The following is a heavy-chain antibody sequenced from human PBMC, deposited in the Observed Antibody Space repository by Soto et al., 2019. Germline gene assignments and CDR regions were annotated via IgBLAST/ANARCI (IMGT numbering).Heavy chain of an antibody. V-gene: IGHV2-5*02. D-gene: IGHD4-17*01. Sequence: GPTLVNPTQTLTLTCTFSGFSLTTNRVVVGWVRQPPGKAPSWLAFIYGDDDKRYSPSLWSRLTITKDTSKNQVVLTMTNLDPVDTATYYCVHRTTVTSDDYWGRGTLVTVSS. J-gene: IGHJ4*02. CDR2: IYGDDDK. CDR3: VHRTTVTSDDY. CDR1: GFSLTTNRVV.